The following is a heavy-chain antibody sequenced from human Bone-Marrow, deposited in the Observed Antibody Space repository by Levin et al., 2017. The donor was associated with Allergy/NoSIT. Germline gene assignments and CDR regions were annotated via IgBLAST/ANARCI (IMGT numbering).Heavy chain of an antibody. V-gene: IGHV4-59*08. CDR3: ARGLQWLDRRTYYFDY. Sequence: SETLSLTCTVSGGSISSYYWSWIRQPPGKGLEWIGYIYYSGSTNYNPSLKSRVTISVDTSKNQFSLKLSSVTAADTAVYYCARGLQWLDRRTYYFDYWGQGTLVTVSS. J-gene: IGHJ4*02. CDR2: IYYSGST. D-gene: IGHD6-19*01. CDR1: GGSISSYY.